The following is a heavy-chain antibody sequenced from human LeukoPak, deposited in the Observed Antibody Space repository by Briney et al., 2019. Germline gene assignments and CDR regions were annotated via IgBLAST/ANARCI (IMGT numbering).Heavy chain of an antibody. Sequence: SETLSLTCTVSGGFISSYYWTWIRQPPGKGLEWIGYIYSSGSTSYSPSLKSRVTISVDTSKNQFSLKLSSVTAADTAVYYCARTKGVTIFGVVRPHRPYYMDVWGKGTTVTVSS. CDR3: ARTKGVTIFGVVRPHRPYYMDV. CDR2: IYSSGST. CDR1: GGFISSYY. D-gene: IGHD3-3*01. J-gene: IGHJ6*03. V-gene: IGHV4-59*08.